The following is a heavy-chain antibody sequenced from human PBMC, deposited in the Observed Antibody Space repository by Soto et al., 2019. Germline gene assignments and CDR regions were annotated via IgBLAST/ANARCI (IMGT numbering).Heavy chain of an antibody. CDR1: GLTFSNYN. Sequence: QLVESGGGLVQTGGSLRLSCAASGLTFSNYNMNWVRQAPVKGREWISYISSSSTTVYYADSVRGRFTISRDNAKNSLYLQNNSLRAEDTAVYYCARAYSGYGVDMPFDHLGQGTLVTVSS. V-gene: IGHV3-48*01. CDR3: ARAYSGYGVDMPFDH. CDR2: ISSSSTTV. D-gene: IGHD5-12*01. J-gene: IGHJ4*02.